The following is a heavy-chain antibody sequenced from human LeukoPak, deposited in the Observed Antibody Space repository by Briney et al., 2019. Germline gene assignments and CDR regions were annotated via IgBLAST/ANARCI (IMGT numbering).Heavy chain of an antibody. CDR3: ARDRVLAERVGAFDI. D-gene: IGHD2-15*01. CDR2: IYSGGST. J-gene: IGHJ3*02. CDR1: GFTVSSNY. V-gene: IGHV3-53*01. Sequence: GGSLRLSCAASGFTVSSNYMSGVRQAPGKGLEWVSVIYSGGSTYYADSVKGRFTISRDNSKNTLYLQMNSLRAEDTAVYYCARDRVLAERVGAFDIWGQGTMVTVSS.